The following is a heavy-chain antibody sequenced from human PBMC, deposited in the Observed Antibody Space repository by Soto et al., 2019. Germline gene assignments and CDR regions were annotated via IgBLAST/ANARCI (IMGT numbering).Heavy chain of an antibody. CDR1: GYTFTSYD. V-gene: IGHV1-18*01. J-gene: IGHJ4*02. CDR2: INTYDGNT. CDR3: AASQQFDY. D-gene: IGHD6-13*01. Sequence: APVKVSCKASGYTFTSYDINWVRQATGQGLEWMGWINTYDGNTNHAQKFQGRVTMTTDTSTSTAYMELRSLSSDDTAVYYCAASQQFDYWGQGTLVTGSS.